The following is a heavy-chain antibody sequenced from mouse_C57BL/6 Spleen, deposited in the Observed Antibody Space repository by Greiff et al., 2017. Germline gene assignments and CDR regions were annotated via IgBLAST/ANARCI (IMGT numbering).Heavy chain of an antibody. D-gene: IGHD2-4*01. J-gene: IGHJ3*01. CDR2: IYPGGGYT. CDR3: ARSGYDYDWFAY. V-gene: IGHV1-63*01. CDR1: GYTFTNYW. Sequence: VHLVESGAELVRPGTSVKMSCKASGYTFTNYWIGWAKQRPGHGLEWIGDIYPGGGYTNYNEKFKGKATLTADKSSSTAYMQFSSLTSEDSAIYYCARSGYDYDWFAYWGQGTPVTVSA.